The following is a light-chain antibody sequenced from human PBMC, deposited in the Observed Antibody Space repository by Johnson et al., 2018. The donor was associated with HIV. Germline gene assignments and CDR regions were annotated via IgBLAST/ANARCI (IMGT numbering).Light chain of an antibody. CDR1: SSNIGNNY. CDR2: ENN. Sequence: QSVLTQPPSVSAAPGQKVTISCSGSSSNIGNNYVSWYQQFPGTAPKLLIYENNKRPSGIPDRFSGSKSATSATLGITGLQTGDEADYYCGTWDSSLNSKVFGTGTKVSVL. CDR3: GTWDSSLNSKV. J-gene: IGLJ1*01. V-gene: IGLV1-51*02.